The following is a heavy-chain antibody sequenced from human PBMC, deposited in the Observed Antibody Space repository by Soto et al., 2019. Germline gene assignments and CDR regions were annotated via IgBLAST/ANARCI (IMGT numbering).Heavy chain of an antibody. Sequence: GGSLRLSCAASGFPFSSYGMHWVRQAPGKGLEWVAVISYDGSNKYYADSVKGRFTISRDNSKNTLYLQMNSLRAEDTAVYYCAKDSGSSWYTVGYFDYWGQGTLVTVS. V-gene: IGHV3-30*18. D-gene: IGHD6-13*01. CDR3: AKDSGSSWYTVGYFDY. J-gene: IGHJ4*02. CDR1: GFPFSSYG. CDR2: ISYDGSNK.